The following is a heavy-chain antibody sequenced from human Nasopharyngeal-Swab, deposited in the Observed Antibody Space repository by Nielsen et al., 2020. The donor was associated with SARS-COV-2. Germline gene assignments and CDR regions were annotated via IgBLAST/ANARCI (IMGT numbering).Heavy chain of an antibody. Sequence: SVKVSCKASGGTFSSYAISWVRQAPGQGLEWMGGIIPIFGTANYAQKFQGRVTVTADKSTSTAYMELSSLRSEDTAVYYCARDCGSTSCQYYYYGMDVWGQGTTATVSS. CDR3: ARDCGSTSCQYYYYGMDV. V-gene: IGHV1-69*06. CDR1: GGTFSSYA. CDR2: IIPIFGTA. J-gene: IGHJ6*02. D-gene: IGHD2-2*01.